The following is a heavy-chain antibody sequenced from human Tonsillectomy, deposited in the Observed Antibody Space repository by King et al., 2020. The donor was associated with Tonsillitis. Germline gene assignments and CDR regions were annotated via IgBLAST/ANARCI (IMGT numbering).Heavy chain of an antibody. D-gene: IGHD2-15*01. CDR3: PRSGCSGGSCYHFDY. CDR2: ISFDGSYK. J-gene: IGHJ4*02. V-gene: IGHV3-30*04. Sequence: VQLVESGGGVVQPGRSLRLSCAASGFTFSSYAMHWVRQAPGKGLEWVAVISFDGSYKYFADSVKGRFTISRDNSKNTLYLQMNSLRAEDTAVYYCPRSGCSGGSCYHFDYWGQGTLVTVSS. CDR1: GFTFSSYA.